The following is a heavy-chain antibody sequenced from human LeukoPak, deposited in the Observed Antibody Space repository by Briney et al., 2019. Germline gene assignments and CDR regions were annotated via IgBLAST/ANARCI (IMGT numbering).Heavy chain of an antibody. CDR3: ARDLSAAFDF. CDR1: GFIFTGYF. D-gene: IGHD6-25*01. Sequence: GGSLRLSCAASGFIFTGYFMSWVRQAPGKGLEWVASIKHDGSEKYYVDSVRGRFTISRDNTKNTLFLDMSNLRVEDTALYYCARDLSAAFDFWGQGVLVTVSS. V-gene: IGHV3-7*01. J-gene: IGHJ4*02. CDR2: IKHDGSEK.